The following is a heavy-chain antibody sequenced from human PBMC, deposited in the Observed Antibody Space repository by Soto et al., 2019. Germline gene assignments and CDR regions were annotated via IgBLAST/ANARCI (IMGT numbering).Heavy chain of an antibody. CDR2: ISSSSSTI. Sequence: GGSLRLSCAASGFTFSSYSMNWVRQAPGKGLEWVSYISSSSSTIYYADSVKGRFTISSDKDKNSLYLQMNSLRDEDTAVYYCARDLPWGSGMDVWGQGTTVTVSS. CDR3: ARDLPWGSGMDV. D-gene: IGHD7-27*01. CDR1: GFTFSSYS. J-gene: IGHJ6*02. V-gene: IGHV3-48*02.